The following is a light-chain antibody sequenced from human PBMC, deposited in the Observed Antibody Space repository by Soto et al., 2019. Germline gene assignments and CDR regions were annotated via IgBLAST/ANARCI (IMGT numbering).Light chain of an antibody. V-gene: IGKV1-12*01. J-gene: IGKJ1*01. CDR2: GAS. CDR1: QDIGNF. Sequence: DIQMTQSPSSVSASVGDRFTISCLASQDIGNFLAWYQQTPGKAPRLLIHGASSLSREIPSRFSGGGTGTHFTLTISGLQHEDLATYFCLQTSTFPRTFGQGTKVDIK. CDR3: LQTSTFPRT.